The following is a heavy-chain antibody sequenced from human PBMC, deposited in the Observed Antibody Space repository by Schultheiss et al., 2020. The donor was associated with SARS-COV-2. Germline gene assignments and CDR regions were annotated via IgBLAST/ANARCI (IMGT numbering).Heavy chain of an antibody. CDR3: ARFEYSSCYGLDY. V-gene: IGHV1-2*02. CDR2: INPNSGGT. Sequence: ASVKVSCKASGYTFTGYYIHWVRQAPGQGLEWMGWINPNSGGTNYAQKFQGRVTMTRDTSISTAYMELSRLRSDDTAVYYCARFEYSSCYGLDYWGQGTLVTVSS. CDR1: GYTFTGYY. D-gene: IGHD6-6*01. J-gene: IGHJ4*02.